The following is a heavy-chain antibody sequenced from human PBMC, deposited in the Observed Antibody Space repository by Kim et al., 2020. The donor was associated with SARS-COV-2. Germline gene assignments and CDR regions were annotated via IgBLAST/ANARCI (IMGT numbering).Heavy chain of an antibody. CDR2: ISYDGSNK. J-gene: IGHJ4*02. CDR1: GFTFSSYA. CDR3: ASRNYLPPYYYGSGSFPQENDY. D-gene: IGHD3-10*01. Sequence: GGSLRLSCAASGFTFSSYAMHWVRQAPGKGLEWVAVISYDGSNKYYADSVKGRFTISRDNSKNTLYLQMNSLRAEDTAVYYCASRNYLPPYYYGSGSFPQENDYWGQGTLVTVSS. V-gene: IGHV3-30-3*01.